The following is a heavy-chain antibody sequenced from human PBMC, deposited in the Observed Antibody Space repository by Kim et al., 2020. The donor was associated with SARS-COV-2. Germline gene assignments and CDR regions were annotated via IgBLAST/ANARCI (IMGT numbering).Heavy chain of an antibody. V-gene: IGHV7-4-1*02. D-gene: IGHD6-13*01. CDR1: GYTFTSYA. CDR3: ARDWDSSSWSGAFYYYYYYMDV. CDR2: INTNTGNP. Sequence: ASVKVSCKASGYTFTSYAMNWVRQAPGQGLEWMGWINTNTGNPTYAQGFTGRFVFSLDTSVSTAYLQISSLKAEDTAVYYCARDWDSSSWSGAFYYYYYYMDVWGKGTTVTVSS. J-gene: IGHJ6*03.